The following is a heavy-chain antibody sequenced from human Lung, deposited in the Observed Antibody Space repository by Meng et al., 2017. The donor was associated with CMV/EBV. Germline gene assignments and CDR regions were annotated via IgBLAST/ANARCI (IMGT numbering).Heavy chain of an antibody. CDR1: GGSFSGHY. J-gene: IGHJ4*02. CDR3: ATSPDGPAGFDY. V-gene: IGHV4-34*01. Sequence: SETLSLTCGAYGGSFSGHYRSWIRQSPGKGLEWIGEIYHTGVTNYHPSLKSRVTISPDTSKMQFSLKLTSVTAADTAVYYCATSPDGPAGFDYWGQGVLVTVSS. CDR2: IYHTGVT. D-gene: IGHD2-2*01.